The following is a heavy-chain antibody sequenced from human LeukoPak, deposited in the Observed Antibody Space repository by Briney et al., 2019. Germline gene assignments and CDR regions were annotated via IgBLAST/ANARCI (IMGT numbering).Heavy chain of an antibody. J-gene: IGHJ4*02. Sequence: GGSLRLSCAASGFTFSSYAMSWVRQAPGKGLEWVSAISGSGGSTYYADSVKGRFTISRDNSMNTLYLQMNSLRAEDTAVYYCAKVIGYSTGGFFDYWGQGTLVTASS. CDR1: GFTFSSYA. CDR3: AKVIGYSTGGFFDY. D-gene: IGHD5-18*01. CDR2: ISGSGGST. V-gene: IGHV3-23*01.